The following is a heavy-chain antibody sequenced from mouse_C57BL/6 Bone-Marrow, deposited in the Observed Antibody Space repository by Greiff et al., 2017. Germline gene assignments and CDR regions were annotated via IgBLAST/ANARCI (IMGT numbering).Heavy chain of an antibody. CDR1: GYTFTSYW. Sequence: VQLQQPGAELVRPGSSVKLSCKASGYTFTSYWMHWVKQRPIQGLEWIGNIDPSDSETHYNQKFKDKATLTVDKSSSTAYMQLSSLTSEDSAVYYCAITTVVDWYCDVWGTGTTVTVSS. D-gene: IGHD1-1*01. V-gene: IGHV1-52*01. CDR3: AITTVVDWYCDV. CDR2: IDPSDSET. J-gene: IGHJ1*03.